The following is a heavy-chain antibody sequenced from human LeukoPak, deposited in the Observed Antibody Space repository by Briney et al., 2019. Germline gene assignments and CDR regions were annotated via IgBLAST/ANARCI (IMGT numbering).Heavy chain of an antibody. D-gene: IGHD3-22*01. J-gene: IGHJ3*01. CDR3: ARAGDYYDSRASGLDF. V-gene: IGHV3-53*01. CDR1: GFTVSSNY. Sequence: GGSLSFSCAASGFTVSSNYMSWVRQAPGKGLEWVSVIYSGGSTYYADSVKGRFTISRDNSKNTLYLQMNSLRADDSAVYFCARAGDYYDSRASGLDFWGQGTMVTVSS. CDR2: IYSGGST.